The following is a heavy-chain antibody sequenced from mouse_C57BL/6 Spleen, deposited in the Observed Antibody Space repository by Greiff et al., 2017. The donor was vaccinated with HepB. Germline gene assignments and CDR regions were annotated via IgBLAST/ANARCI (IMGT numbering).Heavy chain of an antibody. CDR1: GFTFSDYG. CDR2: ISSGSSTI. CDR3: AQGGSSTMDY. Sequence: EVKLMESGGGLVKPGGSLKLSCAASGFTFSDYGMHWVRQAPEKGLEWVAYISSGSSTIYYADTVKGRFTISRDNAKNTLFLQMTSLRSEDTAMYYCAQGGSSTMDYWGQGTSVTVSS. J-gene: IGHJ4*01. V-gene: IGHV5-17*01.